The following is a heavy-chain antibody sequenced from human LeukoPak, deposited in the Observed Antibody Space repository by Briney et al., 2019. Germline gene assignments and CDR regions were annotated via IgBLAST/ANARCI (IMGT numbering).Heavy chain of an antibody. J-gene: IGHJ6*04. V-gene: IGHV3-48*04. CDR3: AELGITMIGGV. CDR1: GFTFSNYS. CDR2: ISSSGSTI. Sequence: GGSLRLSCAVSGFTFSNYSMNWVRQAPGKGLEWVSYISSSGSTIYYADSVKGRFTISRDNAKNSLYQQMNSLRAEDTAVYYCAELGITMIGGVWGKGTTVTISS. D-gene: IGHD3-10*02.